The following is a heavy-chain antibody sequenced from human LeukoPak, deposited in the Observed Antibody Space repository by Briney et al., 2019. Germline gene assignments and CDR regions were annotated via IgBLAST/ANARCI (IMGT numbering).Heavy chain of an antibody. Sequence: SETLSLTCAVYGGSFSGYYWSWIRQPPGKGLEWIGEINHSGSTNYNPSLKSRVTISVDTSKNQFSLKLSSVTAADTAVYYCARRGADTGFDYWGQGTLVTVSS. CDR1: GGSFSGYY. J-gene: IGHJ4*02. CDR2: INHSGST. D-gene: IGHD3-10*01. V-gene: IGHV4-34*01. CDR3: ARRGADTGFDY.